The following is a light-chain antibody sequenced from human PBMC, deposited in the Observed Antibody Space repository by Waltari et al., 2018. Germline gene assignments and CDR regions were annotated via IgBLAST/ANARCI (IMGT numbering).Light chain of an antibody. CDR3: AAWDDSLNGVV. Sequence: QSVLTQPPSASEPRWQRVTITCSGSNHNLGSHTVTWYQQLPGTAPKLLIYSNNQRPSGVPDRFSGSKSGTSAYLAISGLQSEDEADYYCAAWDDSLNGVVFGGGTKLTVL. CDR2: SNN. CDR1: NHNLGSHT. V-gene: IGLV1-44*01. J-gene: IGLJ2*01.